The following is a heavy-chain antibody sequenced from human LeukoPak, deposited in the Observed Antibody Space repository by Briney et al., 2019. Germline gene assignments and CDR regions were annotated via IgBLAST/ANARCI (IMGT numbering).Heavy chain of an antibody. CDR1: GYTFKNYD. V-gene: IGHV1-8*02. Sequence: ASVKVSRKASGYTFKNYDINWVRQATGQGLEWMGWMNPNSGNTGFAQKFQDRVSMTRDTSINTAYMELTGLRSGDTAVYYCARATPGGLHGYSFDYWGQGTVVTVYS. CDR2: MNPNSGNT. D-gene: IGHD5-24*01. CDR3: ARATPGGLHGYSFDY. J-gene: IGHJ4*02.